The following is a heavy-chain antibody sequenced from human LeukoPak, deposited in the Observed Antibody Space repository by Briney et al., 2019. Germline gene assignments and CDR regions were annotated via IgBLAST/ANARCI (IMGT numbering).Heavy chain of an antibody. CDR1: GGSISSGGYY. J-gene: IGHJ4*02. D-gene: IGHD3-22*01. Sequence: SETLSLTCTVSGGSISSGGYYWSWIRQHPGKGLEWIGYIYYSGSTYYNPSLKSRVTISVDTSKNQFSLKLSSVTAADTAVYYCARRLTNYYDSSGYPGIFDYWGQGTLVTVSS. CDR3: ARRLTNYYDSSGYPGIFDY. V-gene: IGHV4-31*03. CDR2: IYYSGST.